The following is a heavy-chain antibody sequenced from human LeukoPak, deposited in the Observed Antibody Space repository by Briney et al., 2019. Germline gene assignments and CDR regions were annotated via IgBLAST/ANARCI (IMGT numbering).Heavy chain of an antibody. CDR3: ARGPLGYCSGGSCSPFDP. Sequence: SSETLSLTCTVSGGSINNSPYYWGWIRQPPGKGLEWIASVYYSGSTYYNPSLKSRITISLDTSKNQFFLDLSSVTAADTAVYYCARGPLGYCSGGSCSPFDPWGQGTLVTVSS. D-gene: IGHD2-15*01. CDR1: GGSINNSPYY. CDR2: VYYSGST. J-gene: IGHJ5*02. V-gene: IGHV4-39*07.